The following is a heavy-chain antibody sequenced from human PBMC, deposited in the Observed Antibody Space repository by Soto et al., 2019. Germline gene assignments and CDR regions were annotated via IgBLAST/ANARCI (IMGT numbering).Heavy chain of an antibody. CDR2: ISGSGGST. V-gene: IGHV3-23*01. Sequence: EVQLLESGGGLVQPGGSLRLSCAASGFTFSSYAMSWVRQAPGKGLEWVSAISGSGGSTYYADSVKGRFTISRDNSKNPLYLQMNSLRAEDTAVYYCAKGQDVVVVAATPGYYFDYWGQGTLVTVSS. CDR1: GFTFSSYA. CDR3: AKGQDVVVVAATPGYYFDY. J-gene: IGHJ4*02. D-gene: IGHD2-15*01.